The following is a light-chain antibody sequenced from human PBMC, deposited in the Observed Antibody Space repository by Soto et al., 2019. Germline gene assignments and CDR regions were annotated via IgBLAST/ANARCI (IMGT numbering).Light chain of an antibody. Sequence: QSALTQPPSVSGSPGQSVTISCTGTSSDVGNYNRVSWYQQPPGTAPKLMVFEVSNRPSGVPDRFSGSKSGNTASLTISGLQAEDEADYYCSSYTTSSTLVFGGGTKRPS. CDR1: SSDVGNYNR. CDR2: EVS. J-gene: IGLJ2*01. CDR3: SSYTTSSTLV. V-gene: IGLV2-18*02.